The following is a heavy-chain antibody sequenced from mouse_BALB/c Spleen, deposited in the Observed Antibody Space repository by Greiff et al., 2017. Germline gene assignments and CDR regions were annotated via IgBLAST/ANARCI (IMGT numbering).Heavy chain of an antibody. V-gene: IGHV1-87*01. CDR2: IYPGDGDT. Sequence: VQLQQSGAELARPGASVKLSCKASGYTFTSYWMQWVKQRPGQGLEWIGAIYPGDGDTRYTQKFKGKATLTADKSSSTAYMQLSSLASEDSAVYYCARGGTRDYFDYWGQGTTLTVSS. D-gene: IGHD2-14*01. CDR3: ARGGTRDYFDY. J-gene: IGHJ2*01. CDR1: GYTFTSYW.